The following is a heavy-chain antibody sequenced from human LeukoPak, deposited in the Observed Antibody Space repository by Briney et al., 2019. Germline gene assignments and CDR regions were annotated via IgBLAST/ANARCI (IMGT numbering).Heavy chain of an antibody. CDR1: GFTFSSYW. D-gene: IGHD6-13*01. CDR3: ARERQQLVEGPFDY. J-gene: IGHJ4*02. CDR2: INGDGNST. Sequence: PGGSLRLSCAASGFTFSSYWMHWVRQAPGKGLVWVSHINGDGNSTSYADSVKGRFTISRDNSKNTLYLQMNSLRAEDTAVYYCARERQQLVEGPFDYWGQGTLVTVSS. V-gene: IGHV3-74*01.